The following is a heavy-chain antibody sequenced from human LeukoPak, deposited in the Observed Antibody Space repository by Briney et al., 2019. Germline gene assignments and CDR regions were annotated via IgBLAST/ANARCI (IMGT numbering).Heavy chain of an antibody. D-gene: IGHD6-19*01. J-gene: IGHJ4*02. CDR2: ISSSGSTI. CDR3: ASPDSVAGHNFDY. CDR1: GFTSSDYY. V-gene: IGHV3-11*01. Sequence: GGSLRLSCAASGFTSSDYYMSWIRQAPGKGLEWVSYISSSGSTIYYADSVKGRFTISRVNAKNSLYLQMNSLRAEDTAVYYCASPDSVAGHNFDYWGQGTLVTVSS.